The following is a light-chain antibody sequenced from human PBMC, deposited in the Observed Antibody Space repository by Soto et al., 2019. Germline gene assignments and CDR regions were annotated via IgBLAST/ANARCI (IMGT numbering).Light chain of an antibody. J-gene: IGLJ3*02. CDR2: DVS. Sequence: QSALTQPASLSGSPRQSSTISFTGTSSDIGSYNYVSWYQQHPGKAPQLMIFDVSYRPSGISDRFSGSKSGNTASLTISGLQPEDEADYYFSSYGGSSTLFGGGTKLTVL. CDR1: SSDIGSYNY. CDR3: SSYGGSSTL. V-gene: IGLV2-14*03.